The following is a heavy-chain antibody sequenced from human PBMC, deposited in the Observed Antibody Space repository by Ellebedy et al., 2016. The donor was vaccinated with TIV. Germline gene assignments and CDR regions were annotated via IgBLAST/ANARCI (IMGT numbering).Heavy chain of an antibody. J-gene: IGHJ4*02. CDR3: VKDAGGGTGLFDY. V-gene: IGHV3-9*01. D-gene: IGHD3/OR15-3a*01. CDR1: GGSISSSSYY. CDR2: ISWNSGSI. Sequence: GGSLRLXXTVSGGSISSSSYYWGWIRQPPGKGLEWVSGISWNSGSIGYADSVKGRFTISRDNAKNSLYLQMNSLRVEDTALYYCVKDAGGGTGLFDYWGQGTLVTVSS.